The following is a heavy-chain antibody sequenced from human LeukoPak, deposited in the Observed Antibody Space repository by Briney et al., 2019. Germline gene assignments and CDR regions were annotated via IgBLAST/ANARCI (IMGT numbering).Heavy chain of an antibody. Sequence: GGSLRLSCAASGFTFSTYAMTWVRQAPGKGLECLSTISKSGDRTYYRDSVKGRFTISRDNSKSTLYLQMNSLRAEDTAVYYCAKDRGEQWLVTSFDYWGQGTLVTVSS. D-gene: IGHD6-19*01. V-gene: IGHV3-23*01. J-gene: IGHJ4*02. CDR3: AKDRGEQWLVTSFDY. CDR2: ISKSGDRT. CDR1: GFTFSTYA.